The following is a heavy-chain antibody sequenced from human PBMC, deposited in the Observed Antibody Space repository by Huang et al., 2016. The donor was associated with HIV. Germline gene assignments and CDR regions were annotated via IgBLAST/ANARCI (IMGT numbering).Heavy chain of an antibody. CDR3: ARDSPLLGVVIVVVPTAPNAFDI. CDR1: GYTFTSYG. Sequence: QVQLVQSGVEVKKPGASVKVSCKASGYTFTSYGISWVRQAPGQGLEWMGWISDYNGVTNYAQTVQGRVTMTTDTSTSTAYMELRSLRSDDTAVYYCARDSPLLGVVIVVVPTAPNAFDIWGQGTMVTVSS. J-gene: IGHJ3*02. D-gene: IGHD2-2*01. CDR2: ISDYNGVT. V-gene: IGHV1-18*01.